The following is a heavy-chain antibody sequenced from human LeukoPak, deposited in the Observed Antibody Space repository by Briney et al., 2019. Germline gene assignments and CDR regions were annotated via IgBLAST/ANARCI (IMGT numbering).Heavy chain of an antibody. CDR3: ARGRSGMVIVY. CDR1: GFTFSSYW. CDR2: IKQDGSEK. Sequence: GGSLRLSCAASGFTFSSYWMSWVRQAPGKGLEWVANIKQDGSEKYYVDSVKGRFTISRDNAKNSLYLQMNSLRAEDTAVYYSARGRSGMVIVYWGQGTLVTVSS. J-gene: IGHJ4*02. D-gene: IGHD5-18*01. V-gene: IGHV3-7*03.